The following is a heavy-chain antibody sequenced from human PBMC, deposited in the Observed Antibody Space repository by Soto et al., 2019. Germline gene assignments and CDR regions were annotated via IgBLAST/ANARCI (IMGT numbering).Heavy chain of an antibody. V-gene: IGHV1-69*01. CDR2: IIPIFGTA. Sequence: QVQLVQSGAEVKKPGSSVKVSCKASGGTFSSYAISWVRQAPGQGLEWMGGIIPIFGTANYTQKFQGRVTITADESTSTAYMELSSLRSEDTAVYYCARLHRSSRWLWYYFDYWGQGTLVTVSS. J-gene: IGHJ4*02. CDR3: ARLHRSSRWLWYYFDY. CDR1: GGTFSSYA. D-gene: IGHD6-19*01.